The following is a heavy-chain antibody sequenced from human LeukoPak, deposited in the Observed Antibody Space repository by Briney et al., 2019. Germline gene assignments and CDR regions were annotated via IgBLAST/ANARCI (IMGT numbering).Heavy chain of an antibody. CDR1: GGSISSSSYY. CDR3: ARHLLWFGDRPGDFDY. V-gene: IGHV4-39*01. CDR2: IYYSGST. Sequence: SETLSLTCTVSGGSISSSSYYWGWIRQPPGKGLEWIGSIYYSGSTYYNPSLKSRVTISVDTSKNQFSLKLSSVTAADTAVYYCARHLLWFGDRPGDFDYWGQGTLVTVSS. D-gene: IGHD3-10*01. J-gene: IGHJ4*02.